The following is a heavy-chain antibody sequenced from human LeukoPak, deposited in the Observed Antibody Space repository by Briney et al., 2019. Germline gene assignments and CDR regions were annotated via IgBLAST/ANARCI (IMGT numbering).Heavy chain of an antibody. CDR3: AKNPYRYCSPWSYFDD. Sequence: GGSLRLSCVASGFRFNNHAMSWVRQAPGKGLEWVSTINESGATTYYADSVKGRFTISRDNLKNKVYLQMSSLRAEDTAVYYCAKNPYRYCSPWSYFDDLGQGTLVTVSS. V-gene: IGHV3-23*01. CDR2: INESGATT. CDR1: GFRFNNHA. D-gene: IGHD6-13*01. J-gene: IGHJ4*02.